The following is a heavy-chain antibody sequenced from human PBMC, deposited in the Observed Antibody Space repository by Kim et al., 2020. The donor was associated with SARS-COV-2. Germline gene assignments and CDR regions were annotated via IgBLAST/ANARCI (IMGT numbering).Heavy chain of an antibody. J-gene: IGHJ4*02. D-gene: IGHD2-21*01. Sequence: SVKGRFTISSDDSKDTLYMQMNSLRAEDTAVYYCAKPTVTYCGGDCYCDYWGQGTLVTVSS. V-gene: IGHV3-23*01. CDR3: AKPTVTYCGGDCYCDY.